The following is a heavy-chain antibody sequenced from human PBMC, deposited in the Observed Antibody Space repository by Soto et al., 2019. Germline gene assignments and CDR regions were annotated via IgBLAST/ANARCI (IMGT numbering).Heavy chain of an antibody. Sequence: ARPTRTQTVYISGVSLSSKRKFVSWIRQPPGKALEWLARIDWDDDKYYSTSLKTRLTISKDTSKNQVVLTMTNMDPVDTATYYCARIAVAGGFDYWGQGTLVTVSS. J-gene: IGHJ4*02. CDR1: GVSLSSKRKF. D-gene: IGHD6-19*01. V-gene: IGHV2-70*11. CDR2: IDWDDDK. CDR3: ARIAVAGGFDY.